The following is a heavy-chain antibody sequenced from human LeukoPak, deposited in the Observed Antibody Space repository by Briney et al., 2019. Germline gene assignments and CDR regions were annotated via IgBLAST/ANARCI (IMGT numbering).Heavy chain of an antibody. CDR2: VNHSGYT. CDR1: GVSFITYY. Sequence: KPSETLSLTCAVSGVSFITYYWSWIRQSPEKGLEWIGEVNHSGYTNYNPSLKSRVSISVDTSKNQFSLKLSSVTAADTAVYYFARQLYGSDYWGQGTLVTVSS. J-gene: IGHJ4*02. V-gene: IGHV4-34*01. CDR3: ARQLYGSDY. D-gene: IGHD4-17*01.